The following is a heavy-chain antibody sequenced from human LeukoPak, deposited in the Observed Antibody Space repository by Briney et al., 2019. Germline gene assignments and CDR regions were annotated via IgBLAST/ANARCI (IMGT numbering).Heavy chain of an antibody. Sequence: PSETLSLTCTVSGGSISSGRDYWGWIRQPPGKGLEWIGTIFHSGSTYYNPSLKSRVTISVDTSKNQFSLKLSSVTAADTAVYYCARDGYGDEGGLWGQGTLVTVSS. D-gene: IGHD4-17*01. V-gene: IGHV4-39*07. CDR1: GGSISSGRDY. J-gene: IGHJ4*02. CDR3: ARDGYGDEGGL. CDR2: IFHSGST.